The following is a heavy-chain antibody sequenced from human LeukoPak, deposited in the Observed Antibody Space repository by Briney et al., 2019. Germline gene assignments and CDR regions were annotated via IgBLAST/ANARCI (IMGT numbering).Heavy chain of an antibody. CDR3: ARDVWRRAFYYAMDV. J-gene: IGHJ6*02. V-gene: IGHV3-9*01. D-gene: IGHD2-21*01. CDR1: GFTFDDHA. Sequence: QPGGSLRLSCVASGFTFDDHAMHWVRQAPGKGLEWVSSISWYSGNIGYADSVKGRFSISRDNVINTLYLEMNSLRTDDTALYFCARDVWRRAFYYAMDVWGQGTTVAVSS. CDR2: ISWYSGNI.